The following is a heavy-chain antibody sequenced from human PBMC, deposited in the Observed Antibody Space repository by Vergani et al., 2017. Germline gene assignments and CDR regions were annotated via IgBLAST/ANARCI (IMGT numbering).Heavy chain of an antibody. V-gene: IGHV1-2*02. CDR2: INPKNGLT. D-gene: IGHD3-16*01. CDR1: GYTFTGYY. CDR3: TSFPTETSEYYDSTGYYHRFFEK. Sequence: QVQLVQSGAEVKRPGASVKVFCKASGYTFTGYYLHWVRLAPGQGLEWMGWINPKNGLTKYAQRFQGRVSLTRDTSITTAIMELSSLRSDDTAMYYCTSFPTETSEYYDSTGYYHRFFEKWGQGTLVTVSS. J-gene: IGHJ4*02.